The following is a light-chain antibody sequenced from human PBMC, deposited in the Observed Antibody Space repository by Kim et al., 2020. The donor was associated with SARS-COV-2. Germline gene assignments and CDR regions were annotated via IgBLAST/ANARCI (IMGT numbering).Light chain of an antibody. CDR2: GAS. CDR1: WGIANY. Sequence: DFQMTQSPSSVSASIGDTVTITCRATWGIANYLAWYQQKPGKVPRVLIYGASTLQSGVPSRFRGSGSATSFTLTITNLQPEDVATYYCQKYNSALWRFGQGTKVDIK. V-gene: IGKV1-27*01. CDR3: QKYNSALWR. J-gene: IGKJ1*01.